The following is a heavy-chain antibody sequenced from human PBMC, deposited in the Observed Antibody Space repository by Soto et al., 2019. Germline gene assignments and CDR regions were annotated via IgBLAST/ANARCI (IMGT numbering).Heavy chain of an antibody. CDR2: ISSSSSYI. CDR3: ARVSGRLLWFGEPKGMDV. Sequence: PGGSLRLSCAASGFTFSSYSMNWVRQAPGKGLEWVSSISSSSSYIYYADSVKGRFTISRDNAKNSLYLQMNSLRAEDTAVYYCARVSGRLLWFGEPKGMDVWGQGTTVTVSS. CDR1: GFTFSSYS. D-gene: IGHD3-10*01. V-gene: IGHV3-21*01. J-gene: IGHJ6*02.